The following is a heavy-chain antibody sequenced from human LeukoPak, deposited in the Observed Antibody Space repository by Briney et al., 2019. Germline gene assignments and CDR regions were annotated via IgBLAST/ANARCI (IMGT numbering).Heavy chain of an antibody. CDR1: GGSISSSTYY. V-gene: IGHV4-39*07. CDR3: ARDSRTTTAFDI. D-gene: IGHD1-1*01. CDR2: MYYTGTT. J-gene: IGHJ3*02. Sequence: KPSETLSLTCTVSGGSISSSTYYWGWIRQPPGKGLEWIGAMYYTGTTYYNPSLRSRVTISVETSKNQFSLKLTSVTAADTAVYHCARDSRTTTAFDIWGQGTMVTVSS.